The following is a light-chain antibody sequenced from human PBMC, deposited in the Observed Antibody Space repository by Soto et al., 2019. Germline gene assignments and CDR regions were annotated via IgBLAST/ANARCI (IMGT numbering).Light chain of an antibody. CDR2: DAS. V-gene: IGKV3-11*01. J-gene: IGKJ4*01. Sequence: EIVLTQSPVTLSLSPGERATLSCRTSQDVRIYLAWFQQKPGQAPRLLIYDASRRATGIPARFSGSGSGTDLSLTISSLEPEDSAVYYCQQRDNGLTFGGGTKLEIK. CDR1: QDVRIY. CDR3: QQRDNGLT.